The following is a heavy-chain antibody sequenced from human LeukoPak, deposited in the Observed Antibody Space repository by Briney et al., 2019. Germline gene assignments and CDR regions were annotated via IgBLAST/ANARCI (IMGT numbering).Heavy chain of an antibody. CDR1: GYTFNSYG. J-gene: IGHJ4*02. D-gene: IGHD6-19*01. V-gene: IGHV1-18*01. CDR2: ISAYNGNT. Sequence: ASVKVSCKASGYTFNSYGISWVRQAPGQGLDWMGWISAYNGNTNYAQKVQGRVTMTTDTSTSTAYMELRSLRSDDTAVYYCARADIRAIASSGWYGFDYWGQGTLVTVSS. CDR3: ARADIRAIASSGWYGFDY.